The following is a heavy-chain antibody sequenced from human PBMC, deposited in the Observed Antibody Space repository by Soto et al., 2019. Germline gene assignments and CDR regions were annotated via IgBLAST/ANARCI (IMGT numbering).Heavy chain of an antibody. V-gene: IGHV3-23*04. Sequence: EVQLVESGGGLVQPGGSLRLSCAASGFTFSSYAMSWVRQAPGKGLEWVAVISGSGGSTYYADSVRGRFTISRDNSKNTLYMQMDSLRAEDTAVYYCAKDRDGAAAGPTKFYGMDVWGQGTTVNVS. J-gene: IGHJ6*02. CDR1: GFTFSSYA. CDR2: ISGSGGST. CDR3: AKDRDGAAAGPTKFYGMDV. D-gene: IGHD6-13*01.